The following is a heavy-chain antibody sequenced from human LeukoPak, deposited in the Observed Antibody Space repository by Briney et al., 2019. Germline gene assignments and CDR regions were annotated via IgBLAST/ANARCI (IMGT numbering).Heavy chain of an antibody. D-gene: IGHD2-8*01. CDR1: GFTFYNYG. J-gene: IGHJ3*01. CDR3: ARDPNGAYIGAFDF. V-gene: IGHV3-23*01. Sequence: GGSLRLSCAASGFTFYNYGMIWVRQTPGKGLVWVSDINSSGAGTSYADAVKGRFTISRDNSKSTLYLQMNSLRVDDTAMYYCARDPNGAYIGAFDFRGQGTMVTVSA. CDR2: INSSGAGT.